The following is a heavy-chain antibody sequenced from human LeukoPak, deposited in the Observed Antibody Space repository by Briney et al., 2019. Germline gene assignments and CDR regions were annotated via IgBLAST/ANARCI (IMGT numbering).Heavy chain of an antibody. Sequence: GASVKVSCKASGYTFTGYYMHWVRQAPGQGLEWMGWINPNSGGTNYAQKFQGRVTMTRDTSISKAYMELSRLRSDDTAVYYCAREPHYGDDNDAFDIWGQGTMVTVSS. V-gene: IGHV1-2*02. CDR1: GYTFTGYY. CDR2: INPNSGGT. J-gene: IGHJ3*02. D-gene: IGHD4-17*01. CDR3: AREPHYGDDNDAFDI.